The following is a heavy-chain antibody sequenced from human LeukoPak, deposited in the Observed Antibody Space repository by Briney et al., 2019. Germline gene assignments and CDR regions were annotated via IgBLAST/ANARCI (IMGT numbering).Heavy chain of an antibody. J-gene: IGHJ3*02. CDR1: GYNFTNFW. D-gene: IGHD2-21*01. CDR2: IYPGDSDT. Sequence: GESLKISCKGFGYNFTNFWIGWVRQMPGKGLEWMGIIYPGDSDTRYSPSFQGQVTISADKSISTAYLQWSSLKASDTAMYYCASLRSYSDAFDIWGQGTMVTVSS. CDR3: ASLRSYSDAFDI. V-gene: IGHV5-51*01.